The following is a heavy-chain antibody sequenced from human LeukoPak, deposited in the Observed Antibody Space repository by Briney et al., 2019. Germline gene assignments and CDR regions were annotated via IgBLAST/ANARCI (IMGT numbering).Heavy chain of an antibody. J-gene: IGHJ4*02. CDR1: GYSFSTHW. CDR3: ARLSYGDSSLDF. Sequence: HGESLKISCKGSGYSFSTHWIAWVRQMPGKGLEWMGIIYPGDSDTRYSPSFQGQVTISADKSINTAYLQWSSLKASDTATYYCARLSYGDSSLDFWGQGTLVTVSS. V-gene: IGHV5-51*01. CDR2: IYPGDSDT. D-gene: IGHD4-17*01.